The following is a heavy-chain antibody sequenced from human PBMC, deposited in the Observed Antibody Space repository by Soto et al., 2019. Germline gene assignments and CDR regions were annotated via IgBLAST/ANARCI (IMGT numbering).Heavy chain of an antibody. D-gene: IGHD3-16*01. CDR2: IIPILGIT. Sequence: SVKVSCKASGGTFSSFTIDWVRQAPGQGLEWMGRIIPILGITHYAQKFQGRVTIDADKSSSTAYMEVSSLRSGDTAMYYCARTCGRYATGCVDYWGQGTLVTVPQ. CDR3: ARTCGRYATGCVDY. CDR1: GGTFSSFT. J-gene: IGHJ4*02. V-gene: IGHV1-69*02.